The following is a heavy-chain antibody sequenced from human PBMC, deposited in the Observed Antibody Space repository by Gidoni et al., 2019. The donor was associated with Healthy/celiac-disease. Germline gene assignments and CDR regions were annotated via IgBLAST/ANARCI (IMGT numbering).Heavy chain of an antibody. Sequence: QVQLQESGPGLVKSSETLSLTCTVSGGSISSYYWSWIRQPPGKGLEWIGYIYYSGSTNYNPSLKSRVTISVDTSKNQFSLKLSSVTAADTAVYYCAREKATGSRDDAFDIWGQGTMVTVSS. D-gene: IGHD6-13*01. CDR3: AREKATGSRDDAFDI. CDR1: GGSISSYY. V-gene: IGHV4-59*01. CDR2: IYYSGST. J-gene: IGHJ3*02.